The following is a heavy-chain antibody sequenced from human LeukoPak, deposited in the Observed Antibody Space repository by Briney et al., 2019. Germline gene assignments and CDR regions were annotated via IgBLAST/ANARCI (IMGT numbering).Heavy chain of an antibody. J-gene: IGHJ4*02. Sequence: ASVKVSCKASGYPFTSYDINWVRQATGQGLEWMGWMNPNSGNTGYAQKFQGRVTMTRNTSISTAYMELSSLTSEDTAVYYCARRVWFGELGYFDYWGQGTLVTVSS. CDR2: MNPNSGNT. D-gene: IGHD3-10*01. CDR3: ARRVWFGELGYFDY. V-gene: IGHV1-8*01. CDR1: GYPFTSYD.